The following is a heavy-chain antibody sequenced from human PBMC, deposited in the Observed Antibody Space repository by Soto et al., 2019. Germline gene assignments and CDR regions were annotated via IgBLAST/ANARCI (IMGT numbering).Heavy chain of an antibody. D-gene: IGHD3-3*01. J-gene: IGHJ3*02. V-gene: IGHV4-59*01. CDR3: ARLSRSKDGYNFCDAFAI. CDR2: IYYSGST. CDR1: WGSISSYY. Sequence: SETVSLTCTVSWGSISSYYWSWIRQPPWEGLEWIVYIYYSGSTNYNPSLKSRVTISVDTSKNQFPLKMSSVTAADTAVYYCARLSRSKDGYNFCDAFAIWAQGTMVTVS.